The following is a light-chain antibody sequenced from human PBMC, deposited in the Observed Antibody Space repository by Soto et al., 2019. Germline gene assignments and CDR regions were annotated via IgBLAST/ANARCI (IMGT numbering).Light chain of an antibody. J-gene: IGKJ1*01. Sequence: EIVLTQSPGTLSLSPGETATLSCRASQSVTSGDLAWYQQKHGQAPRLLIYRASSRVTGIPDRFTGSGSGTDFTLTIRRLEPEDFAVYYCRQYRNFPRTFGQGTKVEIK. V-gene: IGKV3-20*01. CDR3: RQYRNFPRT. CDR1: QSVTSGD. CDR2: RAS.